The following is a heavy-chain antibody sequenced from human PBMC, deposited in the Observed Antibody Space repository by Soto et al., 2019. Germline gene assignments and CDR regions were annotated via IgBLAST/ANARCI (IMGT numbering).Heavy chain of an antibody. Sequence: ASVKVSCKASGYTFTNSGINWVRQAPGQGLEWMGWIITDNGNTNYAQHLQGRVSMTTDTSTSTAYIDLRSLRSDDTAVYYCSRDQGITTFGVYSMYYYGMDVWGQGTTVTAP. CDR2: IITDNGNT. D-gene: IGHD3-3*01. CDR1: GYTFTNSG. J-gene: IGHJ6*02. CDR3: SRDQGITTFGVYSMYYYGMDV. V-gene: IGHV1-18*01.